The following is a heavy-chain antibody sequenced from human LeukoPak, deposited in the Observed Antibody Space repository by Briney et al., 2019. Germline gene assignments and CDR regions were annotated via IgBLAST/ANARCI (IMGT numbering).Heavy chain of an antibody. J-gene: IGHJ4*02. CDR3: ARDLGAVVPAAIDFDY. CDR1: GYTFTSYG. V-gene: IGHV1-18*01. Sequence: ASVKVSCKASGYTFTSYGISWVRQAPGQGLEWMGWISAYNGNTNYAQKLQGRATMTTDTSTSTAYMELRSLRSDDTAVYYCARDLGAVVPAAIDFDYWGQGTLVTVSS. D-gene: IGHD2-2*01. CDR2: ISAYNGNT.